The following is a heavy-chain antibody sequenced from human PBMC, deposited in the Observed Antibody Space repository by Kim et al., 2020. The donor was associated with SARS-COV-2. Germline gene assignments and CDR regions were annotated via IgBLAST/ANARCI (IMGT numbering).Heavy chain of an antibody. J-gene: IGHJ4*02. CDR3: ARGSGMGG. V-gene: IGHV4-59*01. CDR2: FYYSGST. CDR1: GGSISSYY. D-gene: IGHD5-18*01. Sequence: SETLSLTCTVSGGSISSYYWSWIRQPPGKGLEWIGYFYYSGSTTYNPSLKSGVNISVDTSKNHFSLKLSSVTAADTAVYYWARGSGMGGWGQGTLVTVSS.